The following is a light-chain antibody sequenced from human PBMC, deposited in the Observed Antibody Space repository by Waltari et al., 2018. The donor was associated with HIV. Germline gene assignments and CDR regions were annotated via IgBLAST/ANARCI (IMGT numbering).Light chain of an antibody. Sequence: SYELTHPFSVSVALGQTVRITCGGSTIGTKDVHWYQQRPGQAPLLVIFNDRNRPSGIPERFSGSKSRNTATLTISGAQAGDEADYYCQVWHYSVVFGGGTKLTVL. J-gene: IGLJ3*02. CDR1: TIGTKD. V-gene: IGLV3-9*01. CDR2: NDR. CDR3: QVWHYSVV.